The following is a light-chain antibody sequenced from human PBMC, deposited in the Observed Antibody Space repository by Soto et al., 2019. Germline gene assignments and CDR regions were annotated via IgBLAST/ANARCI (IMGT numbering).Light chain of an antibody. CDR3: QQYNNWPPAYT. Sequence: EIVLTQSPDTLSVSPGERATLSCRASQSVSTALAWYQHKPGQAPRLLIHGASTRAAGVPARFSGSGSGTEFALTISSLQSEDFAVYYCQQYNNWPPAYTFGQGTKLEIK. CDR2: GAS. J-gene: IGKJ2*01. V-gene: IGKV3-15*01. CDR1: QSVSTA.